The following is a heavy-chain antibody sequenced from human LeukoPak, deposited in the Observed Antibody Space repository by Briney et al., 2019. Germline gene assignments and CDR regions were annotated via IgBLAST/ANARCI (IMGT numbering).Heavy chain of an antibody. V-gene: IGHV3-48*01. CDR3: ARDPGYCSGGSWYRYFDY. J-gene: IGHJ4*02. CDR2: ISISSSTR. CDR1: GFTFSSFS. Sequence: GGSLRLSCAASGFTFSSFSMGWVSQAPGKGLGWVSYISISSSTRYYADSVKGRFTISRDNAKNSLYLQMNSLGAEDTAVYYCARDPGYCSGGSWYRYFDYCGQGTLVTVSS. D-gene: IGHD2-15*01.